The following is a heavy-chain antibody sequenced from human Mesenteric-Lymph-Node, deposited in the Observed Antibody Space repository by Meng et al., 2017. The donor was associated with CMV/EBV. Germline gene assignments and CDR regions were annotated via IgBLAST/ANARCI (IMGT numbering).Heavy chain of an antibody. Sequence: GGSLRLSCAASGFTFSSYAMHWVRQAPGKGLEWVAVISYDGSNKYYADSVKGRFTISRDNSKNTLYLQMNSLRAEDTAVYYCARVGYSSSFEYFQHWGQGTLVTVSS. V-gene: IGHV3-30-3*01. D-gene: IGHD6-13*01. CDR2: ISYDGSNK. J-gene: IGHJ1*01. CDR3: ARVGYSSSFEYFQH. CDR1: GFTFSSYA.